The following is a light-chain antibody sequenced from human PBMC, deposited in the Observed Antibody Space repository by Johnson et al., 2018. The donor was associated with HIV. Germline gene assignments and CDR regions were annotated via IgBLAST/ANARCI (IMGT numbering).Light chain of an antibody. Sequence: QSVLTQPPSVSAAPGQKVTISCSGSSSNIGNNYVSWYQQLPGTAPKLLIYDNNKRPSGIPDRFSGSKSGTSATLGITGLQTGNEADYYCGTWDSSLSAHNYVFVTGTKVTVL. V-gene: IGLV1-51*01. J-gene: IGLJ1*01. CDR3: GTWDSSLSAHNYV. CDR1: SSNIGNNY. CDR2: DNN.